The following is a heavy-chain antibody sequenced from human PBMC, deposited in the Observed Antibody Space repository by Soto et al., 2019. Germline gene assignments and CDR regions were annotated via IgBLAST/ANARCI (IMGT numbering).Heavy chain of an antibody. V-gene: IGHV1-69*01. J-gene: IGHJ6*02. CDR3: ARDLIRGYYYYGMDV. CDR2: IIPIFGTA. CDR1: GGTFSSYA. Sequence: QVQLVQSGAEVKKPGSSVKVSCKASGGTFSSYAISWVRQAPGQGLEWMGGIIPIFGTANYAQKFQGRVTITADESTITAYRELSSLRSEDTAVYYCARDLIRGYYYYGMDVWGQGTTVTVSS.